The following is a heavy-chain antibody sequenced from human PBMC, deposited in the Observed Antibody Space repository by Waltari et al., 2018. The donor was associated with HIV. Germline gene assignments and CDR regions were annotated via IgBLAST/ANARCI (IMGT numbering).Heavy chain of an antibody. CDR1: GFTFTDFFF. D-gene: IGHD2-2*01. CDR3: ARQMPFSDALDI. J-gene: IGHJ3*02. CDR2: LPTNTLDT. V-gene: IGHV1-2*02. Sequence: QVQLVQSGAEVKKPGASVRVSCTTSGFTFTDFFFVHWVRQAPGQGPEWKGWLPTNTLDTDLAETFQGRVTMTTDTSSRTAYMDLRRLKSDATAVYYSARQMPFSDALDIWGPGTMVTVSS.